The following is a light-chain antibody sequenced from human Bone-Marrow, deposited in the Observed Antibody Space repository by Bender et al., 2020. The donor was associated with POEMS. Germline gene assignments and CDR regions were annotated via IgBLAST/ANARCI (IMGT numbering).Light chain of an antibody. J-gene: IGLJ3*02. V-gene: IGLV2-11*02. Sequence: QSALTQPPSVSGSPGQSVTISCTGTSSDVSEHNFVSWFQQHPGKAPKLMIYDVSRRPSGVPDRFSGSRSGNTASLTISGLQAEDEAAYFCQSYDSDLNGWVFGGGTKLTVL. CDR2: DVS. CDR3: QSYDSDLNGWV. CDR1: SSDVSEHNF.